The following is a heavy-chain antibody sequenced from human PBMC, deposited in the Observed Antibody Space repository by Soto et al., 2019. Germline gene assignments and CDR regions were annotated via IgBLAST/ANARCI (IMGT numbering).Heavy chain of an antibody. D-gene: IGHD6-19*01. CDR3: ARPSVAGTSYYYYGMDV. CDR2: IIPIFGTA. V-gene: IGHV1-69*13. CDR1: GGTFSSYA. J-gene: IGHJ6*02. Sequence: SVKVSCKASGGTFSSYAISWVRQAPGQGLEWMGGIIPIFGTANYAQKFQGRVTITADESTSTAYMELSSLRSGDTAVYYCARPSVAGTSYYYYGMDVWGQGTTVTVSS.